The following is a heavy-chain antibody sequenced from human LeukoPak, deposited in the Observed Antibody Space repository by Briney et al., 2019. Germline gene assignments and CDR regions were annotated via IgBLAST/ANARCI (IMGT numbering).Heavy chain of an antibody. V-gene: IGHV1-2*06. Sequence: ASVTVSCKASGYTFTGYYMHWVRQAPGQGLEWVGRINPNSGGTNYEQQFQGRGTMTRDTSIRTGYMKLSRLRSDDTAVYYCARVLARINYYYSGGYLNWCDPWGQGTLVTVSS. J-gene: IGHJ5*02. CDR3: ARVLARINYYYSGGYLNWCDP. D-gene: IGHD3-22*01. CDR1: GYTFTGYY. CDR2: INPNSGGT.